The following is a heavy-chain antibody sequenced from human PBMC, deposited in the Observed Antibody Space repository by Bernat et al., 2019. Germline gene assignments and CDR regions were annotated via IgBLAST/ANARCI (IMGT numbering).Heavy chain of an antibody. Sequence: QVQLVESGGGVFQPGRSLRLSCAASGFTFSSYAMHWVRQAPGKGLEWVAVISYDGSNKYYADSVKGRFTISRDNSKNTLYLQMNSLRAEETALYYCARDHMGRIPGTGDYWGQGTLVTVSS. V-gene: IGHV3-30-3*01. CDR1: GFTFSSYA. CDR3: ARDHMGRIPGTGDY. J-gene: IGHJ4*02. CDR2: ISYDGSNK. D-gene: IGHD6-13*01.